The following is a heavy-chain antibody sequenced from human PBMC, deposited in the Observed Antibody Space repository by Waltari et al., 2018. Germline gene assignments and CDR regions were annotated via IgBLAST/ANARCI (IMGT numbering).Heavy chain of an antibody. Sequence: QLELQESGPGLVKPSETLSLTCIVSGASISISSRDYWGWIRQPPGKGLEWIGSIYSGGATHYNPSLTSRVTLSVDTSKNQFSLRLRSVTAADTAVYYCARYIVGTMVDYWSPGTLVTVS. J-gene: IGHJ4*02. CDR2: IYSGGAT. CDR1: GASISISSRDY. CDR3: ARYIVGTMVDY. D-gene: IGHD2-21*01. V-gene: IGHV4-39*01.